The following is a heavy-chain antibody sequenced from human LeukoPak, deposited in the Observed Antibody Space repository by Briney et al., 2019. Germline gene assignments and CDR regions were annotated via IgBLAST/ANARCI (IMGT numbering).Heavy chain of an antibody. CDR3: ARRTYTSGWPFDY. V-gene: IGHV4-59*12. J-gene: IGHJ4*02. CDR2: IYYSGST. Sequence: SETLSLTCTVSGGSISIYYWSWIRQPPGKGLEWIGNIYYSGSTNYNPSLKSRVTISVDTSKNQFSLKLKSVTAADTAVYYCARRTYTSGWPFDYWGQGTLVTVST. CDR1: GGSISIYY. D-gene: IGHD6-19*01.